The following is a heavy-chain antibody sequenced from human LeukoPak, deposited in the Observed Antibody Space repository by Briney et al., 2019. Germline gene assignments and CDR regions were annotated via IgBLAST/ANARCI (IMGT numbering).Heavy chain of an antibody. Sequence: SETLSLTCAVYGGSFSGYYWSWIRQPPGKGLEWIGEINHSGSTNYNPSLKSRVTISVDTSKNQFSLKLSSVTAADTAVYYCARGIGHYDYVWGSYRQYYFDYWGQGTLVTVSS. D-gene: IGHD3-16*02. CDR3: ARGIGHYDYVWGSYRQYYFDY. J-gene: IGHJ4*02. CDR1: GGSFSGYY. V-gene: IGHV4-34*01. CDR2: INHSGST.